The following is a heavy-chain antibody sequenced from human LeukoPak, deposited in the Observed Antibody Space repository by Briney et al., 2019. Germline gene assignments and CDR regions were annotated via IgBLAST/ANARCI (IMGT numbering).Heavy chain of an antibody. J-gene: IGHJ4*02. CDR2: ISYDGSNK. V-gene: IGHV3-30*18. CDR3: AKGGGIAVADLFDY. CDR1: GFTFSSYG. D-gene: IGHD6-19*01. Sequence: PGGSLRLSCAASGFTFSSYGMHWVRQAPGKGLGWVAVISYDGSNKYYADSVKGRFTISRDNSKNTLYLQMNSLRAEDTAVYYCAKGGGIAVADLFDYWGQGTLVTVSS.